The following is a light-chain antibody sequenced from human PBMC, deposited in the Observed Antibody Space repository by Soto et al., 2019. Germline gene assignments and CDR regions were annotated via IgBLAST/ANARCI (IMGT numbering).Light chain of an antibody. Sequence: QSVLTQPASVSGSPGQSITISCTGTSSDVGGYNYVSWYHQYPGKVPKLMIYEVSNRPSGVSNRFSGSKSGNTASLTISGLQADDEAHYHCSSFTSSNTWVFGGGTKVTVL. V-gene: IGLV2-14*01. J-gene: IGLJ3*02. CDR2: EVS. CDR1: SSDVGGYNY. CDR3: SSFTSSNTWV.